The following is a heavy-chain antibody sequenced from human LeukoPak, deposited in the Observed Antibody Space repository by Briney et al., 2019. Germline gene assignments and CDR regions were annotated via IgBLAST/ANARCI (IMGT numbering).Heavy chain of an antibody. Sequence: SETLSLTCTVSGYSISSGYYWGWIRQPPGKGLEWLGSIYHSGSTNYNPSLKSRLTISVDTSKNHFSLKLSSVTAADTAVYYCAREGGYFDWSNPNWFDPWGQGTLVTVSS. CDR1: GYSISSGYY. CDR2: IYHSGST. CDR3: AREGGYFDWSNPNWFDP. J-gene: IGHJ5*02. D-gene: IGHD3-9*01. V-gene: IGHV4-38-2*02.